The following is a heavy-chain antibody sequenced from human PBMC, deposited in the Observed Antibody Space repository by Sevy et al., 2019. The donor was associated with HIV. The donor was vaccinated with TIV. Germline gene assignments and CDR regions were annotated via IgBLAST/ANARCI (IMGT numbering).Heavy chain of an antibody. V-gene: IGHV3-30-3*01. D-gene: IGHD2-21*02. J-gene: IGHJ4*02. CDR1: GFTFSNYD. CDR3: ARLFSGGGDCYYLDY. CDR2: ISHDGNYK. Sequence: GGSLRLSCAASGFTFSNYDMHWVRQAPGKGLEWVAVISHDGNYKNYADSMKVRFTISRDDFKNTLYLQMSSLRPEDTAVYFCARLFSGGGDCYYLDYWGQGALVTVSS.